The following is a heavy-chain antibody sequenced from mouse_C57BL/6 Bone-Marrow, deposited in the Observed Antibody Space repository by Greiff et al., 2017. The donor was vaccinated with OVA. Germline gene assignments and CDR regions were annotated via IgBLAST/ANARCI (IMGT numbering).Heavy chain of an antibody. CDR3: ARPSYYGPYYFDY. CDR1: GYSFTGYY. D-gene: IGHD1-1*01. J-gene: IGHJ2*01. CDR2: INPSTGGT. V-gene: IGHV1-42*01. Sequence: EVQLQQSGPELVTPGASVKISCKASGYSFTGYYMNWVKQSPEKSLEWIGVINPSTGGTTYNQKFKAKATLTVDKSSSTAYMQLQSRTSEDSAVYYCARPSYYGPYYFDYWGQGTTLTVSS.